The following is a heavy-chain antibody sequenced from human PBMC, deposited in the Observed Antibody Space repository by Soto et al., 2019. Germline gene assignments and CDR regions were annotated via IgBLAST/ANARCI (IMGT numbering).Heavy chain of an antibody. CDR1: GFIFSSYS. CDR3: ARGGYNYIYGMDV. Sequence: GGSLRLSCAASGFIFSSYSLNWVRQAPGKGLEWVSYISSSSGPIYYADSVKGRFTISRDNAKNSLYLQMNSLRDEDTAVYYCARGGYNYIYGMDVWGQGTTVTVSS. J-gene: IGHJ6*02. V-gene: IGHV3-48*02. CDR2: ISSSSGPI. D-gene: IGHD5-18*01.